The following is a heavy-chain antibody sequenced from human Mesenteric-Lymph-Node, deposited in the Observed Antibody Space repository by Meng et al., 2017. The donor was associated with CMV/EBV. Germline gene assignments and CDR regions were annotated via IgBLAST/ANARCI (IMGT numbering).Heavy chain of an antibody. J-gene: IGHJ4*02. CDR1: GFSLSNSGVG. Sequence: CTFSGFSLSNSGVGVGWIRQPPGKALEWLTRIYWDDDKRYSPSLKSRLTITKDTSKNQVVLTMTNMDPVDTATYYCANKYFGAISFDYWGQGTLVTVSS. D-gene: IGHD3-10*01. V-gene: IGHV2-5*02. CDR2: IYWDDDK. CDR3: ANKYFGAISFDY.